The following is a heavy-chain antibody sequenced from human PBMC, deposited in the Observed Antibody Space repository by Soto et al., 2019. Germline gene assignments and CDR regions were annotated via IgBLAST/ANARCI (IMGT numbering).Heavy chain of an antibody. D-gene: IGHD3-10*01. V-gene: IGHV1-69*06. CDR3: AASRIEMSTITYFFDH. Sequence: QVQLEQSGAEMKKPGSSVKVSCKASGGTFNTSTFTWVRQAPGQGLEWMGDFVPMFGSADIAQKFQGRVTLTADKSTSTAFLEVTDLRFDDTAVYFCAASRIEMSTITYFFDHWGQGTLVIVSS. CDR2: FVPMFGSA. CDR1: GGTFNTST. J-gene: IGHJ4*02.